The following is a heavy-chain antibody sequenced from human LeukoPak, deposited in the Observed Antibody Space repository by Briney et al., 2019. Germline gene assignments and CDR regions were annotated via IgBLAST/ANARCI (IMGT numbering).Heavy chain of an antibody. CDR3: ASGNGMDV. Sequence: GGSLRLSCAASGFTFSSYAMHWVRQAPGKGLEWVAVISYDGSNKYYADSVKGRFTISRDNSKNTLYLQMNSLRAEDTAVYYCASGNGMDVWGKGTTVTVSS. D-gene: IGHD1-26*01. CDR1: GFTFSSYA. CDR2: ISYDGSNK. J-gene: IGHJ6*04. V-gene: IGHV3-30-3*01.